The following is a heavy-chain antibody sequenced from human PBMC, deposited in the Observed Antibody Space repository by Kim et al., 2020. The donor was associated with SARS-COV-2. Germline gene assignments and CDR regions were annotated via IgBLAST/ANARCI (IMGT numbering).Heavy chain of an antibody. D-gene: IGHD2-15*01. CDR3: ARRYCSGGRCSYLDY. CDR2: VSWSSGSI. V-gene: IGHV3-9*01. CDR1: GFIFSDYS. J-gene: IGHJ4*02. Sequence: GGSLRLSCVASGFIFSDYSMHWVRQAPGKGLEWVSGVSWSSGSITYADSVKGRFTISRDNAKNSLYLQMNSLRAEDTALYYCARRYCSGGRCSYLDYWGQGTLVTVSS.